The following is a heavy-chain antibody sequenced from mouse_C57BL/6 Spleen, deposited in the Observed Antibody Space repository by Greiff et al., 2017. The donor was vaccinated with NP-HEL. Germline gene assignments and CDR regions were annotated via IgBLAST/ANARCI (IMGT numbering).Heavy chain of an antibody. J-gene: IGHJ3*01. D-gene: IGHD1-1*01. CDR3: ARHGDYGSSSFAY. Sequence: EVKLMESGGDLVKPGGSLKLSCAASGFTFSSYGMSWVRQTPDKRLEWVATISSGGSYTYYPDSVKGRFTISRDNAKNTLYLQMSSLKSEDTAMYYCARHGDYGSSSFAYWGQGTLVTVSA. CDR2: ISSGGSYT. V-gene: IGHV5-6*01. CDR1: GFTFSSYG.